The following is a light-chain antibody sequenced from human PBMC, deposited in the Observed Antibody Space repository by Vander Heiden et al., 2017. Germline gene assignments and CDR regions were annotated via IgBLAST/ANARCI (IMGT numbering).Light chain of an antibody. CDR2: QDN. Sequence: SYELTQPPSVSVSPGQTASITCSGDELGDKYVCWYQQKPGQSPVLVMYQDNKRPSGNPERFSGSNSGDTATLTISGTQPMDEADFYCQAWDGSTGVFGTGTKVTVL. J-gene: IGLJ1*01. CDR3: QAWDGSTGV. CDR1: ELGDKY. V-gene: IGLV3-1*01.